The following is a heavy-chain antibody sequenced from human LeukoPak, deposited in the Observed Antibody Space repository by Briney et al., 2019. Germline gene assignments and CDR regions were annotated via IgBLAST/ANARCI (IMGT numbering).Heavy chain of an antibody. CDR3: ASRTSGIAVAGVDY. CDR1: GGTFSSYA. CDR2: IIPILGIA. D-gene: IGHD6-19*01. Sequence: SVKVSCKASGGTFSSYAISWVRQAPGQGLEWMGRIIPILGIANYAQKFQGRVTITADKSTSTAYMELSSLRSEDTAVYYCASRTSGIAVAGVDYWGQGTLVTVSS. V-gene: IGHV1-69*04. J-gene: IGHJ4*02.